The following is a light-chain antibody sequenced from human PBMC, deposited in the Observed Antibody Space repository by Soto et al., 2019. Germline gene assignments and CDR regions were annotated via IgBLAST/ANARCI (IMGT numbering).Light chain of an antibody. CDR1: RSNIGSNT. Sequence: QSVLTQPPSASGTPGQRVTISCSGSRSNIGSNTVNWYQQLPGTAPKLLIYSNNQRPSGVPDRFSGSKSGTSASLAISGLQSEDEADYYCAAWDDSLNGQVFGGGTQLTVL. J-gene: IGLJ3*02. CDR2: SNN. V-gene: IGLV1-44*01. CDR3: AAWDDSLNGQV.